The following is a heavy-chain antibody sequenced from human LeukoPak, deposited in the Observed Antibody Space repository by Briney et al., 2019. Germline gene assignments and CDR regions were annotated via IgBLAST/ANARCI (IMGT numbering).Heavy chain of an antibody. CDR1: GFTFDDYA. D-gene: IGHD2/OR15-2a*01. Sequence: GGSLRLSCAASGFTFDDYAMHWVRQAPGKGLEWVSGISWNSVSIGYADSVKGRFTISRDNAMNSLYLQMNSLRAEDMALYYCAKGRGRDVMFYFDYWGQGTLVTVSS. CDR3: AKGRGRDVMFYFDY. CDR2: ISWNSVSI. V-gene: IGHV3-9*03. J-gene: IGHJ4*02.